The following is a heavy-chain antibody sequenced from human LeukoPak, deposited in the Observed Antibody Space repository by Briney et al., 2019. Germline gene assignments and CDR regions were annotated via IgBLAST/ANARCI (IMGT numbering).Heavy chain of an antibody. Sequence: GGSLRLSCAASGFTFSTYTMYWVRHPPGKGLEWVSIIGSSGGGIHYADSVKGRFTISRDNSKNTLYLQMNSLRAEDTAVYYCAKSRELWTYWYFDLWGRGILVTVSS. CDR2: IGSSGGGI. J-gene: IGHJ2*01. V-gene: IGHV3-23*01. D-gene: IGHD1-26*01. CDR1: GFTFSTYT. CDR3: AKSRELWTYWYFDL.